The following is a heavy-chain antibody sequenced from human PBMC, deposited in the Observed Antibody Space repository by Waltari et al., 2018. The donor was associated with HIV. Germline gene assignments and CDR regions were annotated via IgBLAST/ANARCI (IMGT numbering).Heavy chain of an antibody. V-gene: IGHV3-33*01. Sequence: QVQLVESGGGVVQPGRSLRLSCAASGFTCGSHGMHWVRQAPGKGLEWVAVIWYDGSNKYYADSVKGRFSISRDNSKNTLYLQMNSLRAEDTAVYFCARRGVLTYYYTMDVWGQGTTVTVSS. J-gene: IGHJ6*02. D-gene: IGHD3-10*01. CDR1: GFTCGSHG. CDR3: ARRGVLTYYYTMDV. CDR2: IWYDGSNK.